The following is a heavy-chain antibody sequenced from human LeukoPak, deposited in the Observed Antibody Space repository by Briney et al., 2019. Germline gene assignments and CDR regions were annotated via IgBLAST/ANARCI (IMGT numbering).Heavy chain of an antibody. D-gene: IGHD1-26*01. J-gene: IGHJ6*03. V-gene: IGHV3-23*01. Sequence: AGGSLRLSCAASGFTFSSYAMSWVRQAPGKGLEWVSAISGSGGSTYYADSVKGRFTISRDNSKNTLYLQMNSLRAEDTAVYYCAKIAGATPNHYYYYYMDVWGKGTTVTVSS. CDR2: ISGSGGST. CDR1: GFTFSSYA. CDR3: AKIAGATPNHYYYYYMDV.